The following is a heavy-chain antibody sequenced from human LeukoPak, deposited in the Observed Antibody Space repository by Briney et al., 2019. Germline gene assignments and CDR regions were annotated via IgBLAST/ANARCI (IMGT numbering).Heavy chain of an antibody. CDR3: AKAYDNSGYFLRYFDY. D-gene: IGHD3-22*01. Sequence: GRSLRLSCAASGFTFSSYAMSWVRQAPGKGLEWVSAISGSGDSTYYADSVKGHFTISRDNSKNTLYLQMNSLRVEDTAVYFCAKAYDNSGYFLRYFDYWGQGTLVTVSS. CDR2: ISGSGDST. J-gene: IGHJ4*02. V-gene: IGHV3-23*01. CDR1: GFTFSSYA.